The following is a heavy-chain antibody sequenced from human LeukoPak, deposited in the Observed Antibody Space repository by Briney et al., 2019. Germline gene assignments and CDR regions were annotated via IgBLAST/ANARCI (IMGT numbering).Heavy chain of an antibody. CDR2: IYPGDSNT. CDR3: ARRSGGYSGYDPARWFDP. V-gene: IGHV5-51*01. Sequence: GESLQISCQGSGYSFTNYWIGWVRQMPGKGLEWMGIIYPGDSNTRYSPSFQGQVTISADKSISTAYLQWSSLEASDTAMYYCARRSGGYSGYDPARWFDPWGQGTLVTVSS. CDR1: GYSFTNYW. J-gene: IGHJ5*02. D-gene: IGHD5-12*01.